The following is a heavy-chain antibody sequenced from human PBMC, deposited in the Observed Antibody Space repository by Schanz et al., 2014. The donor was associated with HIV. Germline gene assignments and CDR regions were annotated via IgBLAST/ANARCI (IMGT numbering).Heavy chain of an antibody. Sequence: QVQLQQWGAGLLKPSETLSLTCAVYGGSFRGSYWTWIRQFPGLGLEWIGGVRHIGGTNYNPSLKSRVTMSMDIPKNQFPLTLTSVASADTAVYFCARGDFGGSSVDYWGHGNMVTVSS. CDR3: ARGDFGGSSVDY. CDR2: VRHIGGT. CDR1: GGSFRGSY. V-gene: IGHV4-34*01. D-gene: IGHD4-17*01. J-gene: IGHJ4*01.